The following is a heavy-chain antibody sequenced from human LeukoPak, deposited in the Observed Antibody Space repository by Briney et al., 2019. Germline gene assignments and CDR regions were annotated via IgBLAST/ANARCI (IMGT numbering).Heavy chain of an antibody. CDR2: INISGNT. CDR1: GGSIGSNY. J-gene: IGHJ4*02. CDR3: TREATANSGGYYFDY. Sequence: SEXLSLTCTVSGGSIGSNYWSWVRQPAGKGLEWVGRINISGNTNYNPSLTSRVTMSVDTSKNQFSLRLNFVTAADTAVYYCTREATANSGGYYFDYWGQGTLVTVSS. V-gene: IGHV4-4*07. D-gene: IGHD6-25*01.